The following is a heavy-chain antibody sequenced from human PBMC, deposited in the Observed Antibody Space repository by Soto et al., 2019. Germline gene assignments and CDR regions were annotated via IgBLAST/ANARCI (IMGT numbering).Heavy chain of an antibody. CDR1: GYIFTSYY. J-gene: IGHJ4*02. D-gene: IGHD3-10*01. CDR3: SRVDPGETSPFDH. Sequence: QVQLVQSGAEVKKPGASVNVSCKASGYIFTSYYIHWVRQAPGQGLEWMGWINPFDGGRMFAQSFQGRVTMTRDTSTSTVYMEVSSLRSEDTAVYYCSRVDPGETSPFDHWGQGTLVTVSS. CDR2: INPFDGGR. V-gene: IGHV1-46*03.